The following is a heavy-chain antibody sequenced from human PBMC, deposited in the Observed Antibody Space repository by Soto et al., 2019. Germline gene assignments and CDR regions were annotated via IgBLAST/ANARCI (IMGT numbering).Heavy chain of an antibody. V-gene: IGHV3-23*01. D-gene: IGHD6-6*01. Sequence: LRLSCAASGFTFSSFAMSWVRQAPGKGLEWVSSISGGGYTTYYADSVKGRFTISRDNSKSTLYLQMNSLSAEDTAEYYCAKQAEYLHDPFDYCGQGTPVTVSS. J-gene: IGHJ4*02. CDR3: AKQAEYLHDPFDY. CDR2: ISGGGYTT. CDR1: GFTFSSFA.